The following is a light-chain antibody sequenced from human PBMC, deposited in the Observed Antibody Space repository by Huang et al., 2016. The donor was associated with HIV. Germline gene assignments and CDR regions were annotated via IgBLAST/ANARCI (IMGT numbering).Light chain of an antibody. CDR3: QQRDT. CDR1: QSVSRK. Sequence: EIVLTQSPATLSFSPGERATLSCRASQSVSRKLGWYQQKFGQAPRLSIYDASTRATGIPARFSGSGSGTNFTLTISSLEPEDCAVYYCQQRDTFGPGTRLEIK. V-gene: IGKV3-11*01. J-gene: IGKJ5*01. CDR2: DAS.